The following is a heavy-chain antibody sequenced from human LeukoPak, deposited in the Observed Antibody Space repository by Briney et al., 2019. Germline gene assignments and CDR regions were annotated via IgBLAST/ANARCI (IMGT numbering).Heavy chain of an antibody. J-gene: IGHJ4*02. D-gene: IGHD3-22*01. CDR1: GGSFSGYY. CDR3: ARDRRYYDSSAYIRGFDY. V-gene: IGHV4-34*01. CDR2: INHSGST. Sequence: SETLSLTCAVYGGSFSGYYWSWIRQPPGKGLEWIGEINHSGSTNYNPSLKSRVTISADKSKNQFSLNLSSVTAADTAVYYCARDRRYYDSSAYIRGFDYWGQGTLVTVSS.